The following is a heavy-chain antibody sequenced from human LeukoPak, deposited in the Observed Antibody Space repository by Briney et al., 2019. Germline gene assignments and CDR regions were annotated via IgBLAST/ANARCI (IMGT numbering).Heavy chain of an antibody. CDR2: IYYSGST. Sequence: PSETLSLTCTVSGGSISSSSYYWGWIRQPPGKGLEWIGSIYYSGSTYYNPSLKSRVIISVDTSKNQFSLKLSSVTAADTAVYNVAVGVPVYLFDSWGQGTLVIVAS. CDR1: GGSISSSSYY. V-gene: IGHV4-39*01. D-gene: IGHD1-20*01. J-gene: IGHJ4*02. CDR3: AVGVPVYLFDS.